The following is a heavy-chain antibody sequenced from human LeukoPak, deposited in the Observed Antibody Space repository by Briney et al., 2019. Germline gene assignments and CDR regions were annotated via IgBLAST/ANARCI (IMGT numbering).Heavy chain of an antibody. CDR3: ASMGAGGYCSSTSCYTPDP. Sequence: ASVKVSCKASGYTFTGYYMHWVRQAPGQGLEWMGWINPNSGGTNYAQKFQGRVTMTRDTSISTAYMELSRLRSDDTAVYYCASMGAGGYCSSTSCYTPDPWGQGTLVTVSS. D-gene: IGHD2-2*02. J-gene: IGHJ5*02. V-gene: IGHV1-2*02. CDR1: GYTFTGYY. CDR2: INPNSGGT.